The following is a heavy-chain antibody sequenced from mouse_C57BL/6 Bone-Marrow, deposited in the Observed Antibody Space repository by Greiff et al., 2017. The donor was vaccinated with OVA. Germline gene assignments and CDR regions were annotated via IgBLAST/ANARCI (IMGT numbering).Heavy chain of an antibody. J-gene: IGHJ4*01. Sequence: EVKLMESGAELVRPGASVKLSCTASGFNIKDDYMHWVKQRPEQGLEWIGWIDPETGDTAYASKFQGKATITADPSSHTAYLQRSSLTSEDTAVYYCTTGAMDYWGQGTSVTVSS. V-gene: IGHV14-4*01. CDR3: TTGAMDY. CDR2: IDPETGDT. CDR1: GFNIKDDY.